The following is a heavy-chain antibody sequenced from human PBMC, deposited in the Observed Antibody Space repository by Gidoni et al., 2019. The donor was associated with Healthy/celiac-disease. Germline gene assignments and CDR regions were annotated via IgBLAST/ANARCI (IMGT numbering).Heavy chain of an antibody. CDR1: GGSISSSSYY. CDR3: ARQLDCGGDCYPDY. V-gene: IGHV4-39*01. D-gene: IGHD2-21*02. CDR2: IYYSGST. Sequence: QLQLQESGPGLVKPSETLSLTCTVSGGSISSSSYYWGLIRQPPGKGLEWIGSIYYSGSTYYNPSLKSRVTISVDTSKNQFSLKLSSVTAADTAVYYCARQLDCGGDCYPDYWGQGTLVTVSS. J-gene: IGHJ4*02.